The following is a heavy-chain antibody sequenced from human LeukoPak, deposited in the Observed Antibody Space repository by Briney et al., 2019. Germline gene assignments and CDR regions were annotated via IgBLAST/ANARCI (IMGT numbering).Heavy chain of an antibody. CDR2: IKQDGSEK. V-gene: IGHV3-7*03. CDR1: GFTFSSYA. J-gene: IGHJ4*02. CDR3: AREGVYDFWSGYYDY. D-gene: IGHD3-3*01. Sequence: GGSLRLSCAASGFTFSSYAMSWVRQAPGKGLEWVANIKQDGSEKYYVDSVKGRFTISRDNAKNSLYLQMNSLRAEDTAVYYCAREGVYDFWSGYYDYWGQGTLVTVSS.